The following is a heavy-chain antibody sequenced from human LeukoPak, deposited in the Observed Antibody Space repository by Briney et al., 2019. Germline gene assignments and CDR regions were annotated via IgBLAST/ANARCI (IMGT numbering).Heavy chain of an antibody. Sequence: SETPSLTCTGSGGSISSGGYYWSWIRQHPGKGLEWIGYIYYSGSTYYNPSLKSRVTISVDTSKNQFSLKLSSVTAADTAVYYRARGVDGYNGLFDYWGQGTLVTVSS. V-gene: IGHV4-31*03. J-gene: IGHJ4*02. CDR2: IYYSGST. D-gene: IGHD5-24*01. CDR1: GGSISSGGYY. CDR3: ARGVDGYNGLFDY.